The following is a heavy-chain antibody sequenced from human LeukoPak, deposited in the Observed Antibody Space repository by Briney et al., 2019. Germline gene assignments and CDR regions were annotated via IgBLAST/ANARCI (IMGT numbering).Heavy chain of an antibody. D-gene: IGHD5-24*01. CDR2: ISYNGIT. Sequence: PSETLSLTCTVSGGSISSSTYFWGWIRQPPGMGLEWIGSISYNGITYYNPFLTSRAVVSVDTSKNQFSLTLNSVTAADTAVYYCARRNGHTWDVGNWFDPWGQGTLVTVSS. CDR1: GGSISSSTYF. V-gene: IGHV4-39*01. J-gene: IGHJ5*02. CDR3: ARRNGHTWDVGNWFDP.